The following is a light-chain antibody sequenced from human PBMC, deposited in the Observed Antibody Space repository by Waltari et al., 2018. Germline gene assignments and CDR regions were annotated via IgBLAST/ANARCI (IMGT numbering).Light chain of an antibody. CDR2: TAS. J-gene: IGKJ4*01. CDR1: QRISNS. Sequence: DIQMTQSPPSLSASVGDRVSITCRAGQRISNSIAWFQQKPGKAPKPLIYTASSLQSGVPSRFSGGGSGTVFTLTIKSLQPEDSATYYCQQYDSFPLTFGGGTKVDIK. V-gene: IGKV1-16*01. CDR3: QQYDSFPLT.